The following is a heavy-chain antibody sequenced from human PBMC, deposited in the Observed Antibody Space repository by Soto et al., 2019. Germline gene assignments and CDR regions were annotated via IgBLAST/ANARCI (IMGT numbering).Heavy chain of an antibody. CDR3: ARAGEYRNNYQYYYTDV. J-gene: IGHJ6*03. Sequence: SVKVSCKASGGTFSSYTISWVRQAPGQGLEWMGRIIPILGIANYAQKFQGRVTITAEKSTSTAYMELSSLRSEDTAVYYCARAGEYRNNYQYYYTDVWGKGTTLTVSS. CDR2: IIPILGIA. CDR1: GGTFSSYT. V-gene: IGHV1-69*02. D-gene: IGHD4-4*01.